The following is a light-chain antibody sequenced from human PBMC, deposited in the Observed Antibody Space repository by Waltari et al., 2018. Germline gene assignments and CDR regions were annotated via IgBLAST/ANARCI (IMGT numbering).Light chain of an antibody. CDR2: DVN. Sequence: QSALTQPRSVSGSPGQSVTISCTGTSSDVGYYNYVSWYQQQPGKAPKVIIYDVNERPSWVPDRFSGSKSGNTASLTISVLQAEDEADYYCCSYAGNYLRVFGGGTKLTVL. V-gene: IGLV2-11*01. CDR1: SSDVGYYNY. CDR3: CSYAGNYLRV. J-gene: IGLJ2*01.